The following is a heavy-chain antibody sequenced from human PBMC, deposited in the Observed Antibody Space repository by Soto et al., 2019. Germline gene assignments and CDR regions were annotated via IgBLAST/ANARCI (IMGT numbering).Heavy chain of an antibody. J-gene: IGHJ4*02. CDR2: ISGSGGSI. CDR1: GFTFSSYA. D-gene: IGHD2-2*01. V-gene: IGHV3-23*01. Sequence: EVQLLESGGGLVQPGGSLRLSCAASGFTFSSYAMSWVRQAPGKGLEWVSAISGSGGSIYYADSVKGRFTISRDNSKNTLYLQMNSLRAEDTDVYYCAKTLGDCSSSSCYGWEYWGQGTLVTVSS. CDR3: AKTLGDCSSSSCYGWEY.